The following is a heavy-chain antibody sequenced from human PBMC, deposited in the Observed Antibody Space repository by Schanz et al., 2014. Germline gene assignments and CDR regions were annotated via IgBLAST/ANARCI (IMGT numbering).Heavy chain of an antibody. Sequence: QVQLLQSGAEVKKPGASMKVSCKASGYTFTTYYMLWVRQAPGQGLEWMGIINPSGGSTRYGQKFQGRITVTADTSTSTVYLEVSSLRSDDTAVYYCGRGFSRSYIDFWGQGTLSTVSS. CDR1: GYTFTTYY. J-gene: IGHJ4*02. CDR3: GRGFSRSYIDF. CDR2: INPSGGST. V-gene: IGHV1-46*03. D-gene: IGHD6-6*01.